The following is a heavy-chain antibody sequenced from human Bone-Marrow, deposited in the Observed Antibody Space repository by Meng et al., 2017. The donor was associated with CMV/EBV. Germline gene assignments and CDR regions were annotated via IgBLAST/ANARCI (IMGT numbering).Heavy chain of an antibody. V-gene: IGHV1-69*05. Sequence: SVKVSCKASGGTFSSYAISWVRQAPGQGLEWMGGIIPIFGTANYAQKFQGRVTITTDESTSTAYMELGSMRSEDRAVYYCAGGLYSSSWYGSDYFEYWGQGTLVTVSS. CDR3: AGGLYSSSWYGSDYFEY. J-gene: IGHJ4*02. CDR1: GGTFSSYA. CDR2: IIPIFGTA. D-gene: IGHD6-13*01.